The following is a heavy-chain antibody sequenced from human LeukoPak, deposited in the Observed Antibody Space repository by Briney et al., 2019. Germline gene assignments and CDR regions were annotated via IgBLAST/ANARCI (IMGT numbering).Heavy chain of an antibody. CDR1: GYSFTSYW. V-gene: IGHV5-10-1*01. J-gene: IGHJ5*02. Sequence: GESLRISCKGSGYSFTSYWITWVRQMPGKGLEWMGRIDPRDSYTNYSPSFQGHVTISADKSISTAYLQWSSLKASDTAMYYCATRIVGATSNWFDPWGQGTLVTVSS. CDR2: IDPRDSYT. CDR3: ATRIVGATSNWFDP. D-gene: IGHD1-26*01.